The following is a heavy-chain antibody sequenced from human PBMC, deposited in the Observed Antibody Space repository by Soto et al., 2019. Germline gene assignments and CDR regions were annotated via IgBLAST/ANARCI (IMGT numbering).Heavy chain of an antibody. CDR1: GFTVSSNY. CDR3: AKDRRYYDSSGYYYGVFDY. D-gene: IGHD3-22*01. V-gene: IGHV3-66*01. CDR2: IYSGGST. J-gene: IGHJ4*02. Sequence: LRLSCAASGFTVSSNYMSWVRQAPGKGLEWVSVIYSGGSTYYADSVKGRFTISRDNSKNTLYLQMNSLRAEDTAVYYCAKDRRYYDSSGYYYGVFDYWGQGTLVTVSS.